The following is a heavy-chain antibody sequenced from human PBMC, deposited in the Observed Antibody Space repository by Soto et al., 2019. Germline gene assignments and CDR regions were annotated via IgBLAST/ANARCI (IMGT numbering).Heavy chain of an antibody. V-gene: IGHV3-23*01. J-gene: IGHJ6*03. Sequence: PVGSLRLSCAASGFTFSSYAMSWVRQAPGKGLEWVSAISGSGGSTYYADSVKGRFTISRDNSKNTLYLQMNSLRAEDTAVYYCAKDDPGPYYYYMDVWGKGTTVNVSS. CDR2: ISGSGGST. CDR3: AKDDPGPYYYYMDV. CDR1: GFTFSSYA.